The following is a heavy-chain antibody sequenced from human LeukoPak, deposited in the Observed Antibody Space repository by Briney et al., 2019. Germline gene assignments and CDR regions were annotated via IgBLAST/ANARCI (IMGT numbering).Heavy chain of an antibody. Sequence: GGSLRLSCAASGFTFSSYGMHWVRQAPGKGLEWVAVIWYDGSNKYYADSVKGRFTISRDNYKNTLYLQMNSLRAEDTAVYYCAKDLNDYGDPDAFDIWGQGTMVTVSS. CDR2: IWYDGSNK. CDR1: GFTFSSYG. V-gene: IGHV3-33*06. CDR3: AKDLNDYGDPDAFDI. J-gene: IGHJ3*02. D-gene: IGHD4-17*01.